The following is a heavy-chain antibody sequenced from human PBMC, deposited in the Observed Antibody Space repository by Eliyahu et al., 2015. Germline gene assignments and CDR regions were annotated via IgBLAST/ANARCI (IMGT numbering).Heavy chain of an antibody. J-gene: IGHJ4*02. CDR2: IYYDNDK. CDR1: GFSINTYRVX. Sequence: QITLKESGPTLVRPTETLTLTCTFSGFSINTYRVXVGWIRQPPGKALEWLALIYYDNDKRISPSLRSRLTIMKDTSNNQVILTMTNMDPVDTASYYCAHYTCAGDCNSANRATGDSDYWGQGTLVTVSS. V-gene: IGHV2-5*02. D-gene: IGHD2-21*02. CDR3: AHYTCAGDCNSANRATGDSDY.